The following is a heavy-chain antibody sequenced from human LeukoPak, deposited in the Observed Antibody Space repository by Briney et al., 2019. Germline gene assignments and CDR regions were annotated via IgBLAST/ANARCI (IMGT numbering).Heavy chain of an antibody. CDR3: ARHSRSGYIGYENAFDI. Sequence: SETLSLTRNVSGGSISSSSYNWGWIRQPPGKPLEWIGSVYYSGGTYYNPSLKGRVTISVDTSKNQFSLILNSVTAADTGIYYCARHSRSGYIGYENAFDIWGQGTMVTVSS. V-gene: IGHV4-39*01. CDR1: GGSISSSSYN. D-gene: IGHD5-12*01. J-gene: IGHJ3*02. CDR2: VYYSGGT.